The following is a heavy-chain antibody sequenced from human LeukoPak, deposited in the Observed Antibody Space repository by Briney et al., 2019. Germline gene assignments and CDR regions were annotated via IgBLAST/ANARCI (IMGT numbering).Heavy chain of an antibody. D-gene: IGHD3-3*01. J-gene: IGHJ4*02. V-gene: IGHV4-59*01. CDR2: IYYSGST. CDR1: GGSISSYY. Sequence: SETLSLTCTVSGGSISSYYWSWIRQPPGKGLEWIGYIYYSGSTNHNPSLKSRVTISVDTSKNQFSLKLSSVTAADTAVYYCARTKVGGTFDYWGQGTLVTVSS. CDR3: ARTKVGGTFDY.